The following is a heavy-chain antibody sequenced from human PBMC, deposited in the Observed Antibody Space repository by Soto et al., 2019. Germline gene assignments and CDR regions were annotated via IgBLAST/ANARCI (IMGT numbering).Heavy chain of an antibody. J-gene: IGHJ4*02. CDR2: IIPIFGTA. D-gene: IGHD2-15*01. CDR3: AIGSHELSY. CDR1: GGTFSSYA. Sequence: QVQLVQSGAEVKKPGSSVKVSCKASGGTFSSYAINWVRQAPGQGLEWMGGIIPIFGTANYAQKFQGRVTITADEFTTTSYMELSSLGFEDTAVYHCAIGSHELSYWGQGTLVTVSS. V-gene: IGHV1-69*01.